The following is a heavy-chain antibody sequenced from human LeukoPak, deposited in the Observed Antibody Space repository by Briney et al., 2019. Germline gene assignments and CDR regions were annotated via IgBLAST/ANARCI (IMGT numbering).Heavy chain of an antibody. J-gene: IGHJ4*02. Sequence: GGSLRLSCAASGFTFTSYYMHWVRQAPGQGLEWMGIINPSGGSTSYAQKFQGRVTMTRDTSTSTVYMELSSLRSEDTAVYYCARVVAQTSFDYWGQGTLVTVSS. CDR2: INPSGGST. CDR1: GFTFTSYY. V-gene: IGHV1-46*01. D-gene: IGHD5-12*01. CDR3: ARVVAQTSFDY.